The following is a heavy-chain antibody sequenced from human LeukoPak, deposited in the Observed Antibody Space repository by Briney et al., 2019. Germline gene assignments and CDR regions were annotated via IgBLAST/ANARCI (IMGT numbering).Heavy chain of an antibody. CDR3: ARDRGYDFWGGYYTGIDYFDY. Sequence: PGGSLRLSCAASGFTFSSYWMHWVRQAPGKGLVWVSRINSDGSSTSYADSVKGRFTISRDNAKNTLYLQMNSLRAEDTAVYYCARDRGYDFWGGYYTGIDYFDYWGQGTLVTVSS. D-gene: IGHD3-3*01. V-gene: IGHV3-74*01. CDR1: GFTFSSYW. J-gene: IGHJ4*02. CDR2: INSDGSST.